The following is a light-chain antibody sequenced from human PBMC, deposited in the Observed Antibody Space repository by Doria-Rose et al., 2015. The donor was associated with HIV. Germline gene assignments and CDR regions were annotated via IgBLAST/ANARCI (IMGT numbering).Light chain of an antibody. CDR1: QSFSSTY. V-gene: IGKV3-20*01. J-gene: IGKJ1*01. CDR2: DGS. CDR3: HQYGTSWT. Sequence: TQSPGTLSLSPGERATLSCRASQSFSSTYLAWYQQKPGQAPSLLIYDGSTRATGIPDRFSARWSATDITLTINRLEAEDFALYYCHQYGTSWTFGQGTKVEI.